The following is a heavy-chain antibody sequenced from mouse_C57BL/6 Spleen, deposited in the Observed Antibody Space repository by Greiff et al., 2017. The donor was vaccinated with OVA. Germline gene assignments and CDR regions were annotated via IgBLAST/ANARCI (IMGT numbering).Heavy chain of an antibody. D-gene: IGHD2-4*01. CDR2: INPGSGGT. CDR3: ARSNYDDDGGFDY. V-gene: IGHV1-54*01. CDR1: GYAFTNYL. J-gene: IGHJ2*01. Sequence: QVQLQQSGAELVRPGTSVKVSCKASGYAFTNYLIEWVKQRPGQGLEWIGVINPGSGGTNYNEKYKGKATLTADKSSSTAYMQLSSLTSEDSAVYFCARSNYDDDGGFDYWGQGTTLTVSS.